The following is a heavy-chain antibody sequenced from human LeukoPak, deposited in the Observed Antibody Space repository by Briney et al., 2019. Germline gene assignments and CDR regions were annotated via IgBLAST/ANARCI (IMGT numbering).Heavy chain of an antibody. V-gene: IGHV3-9*01. J-gene: IGHJ4*02. Sequence: GGSLRLSCAASGFTFDDYAIHWVRQAPGKGLEWVSGISWNSGTIAYADSVKGRFTISRDNAKNSLYLQMNSPRAEDTALYYCAKGSAGGTVRRALDYWGQGTLVTVSS. D-gene: IGHD1-1*01. CDR3: AKGSAGGTVRRALDY. CDR1: GFTFDDYA. CDR2: ISWNSGTI.